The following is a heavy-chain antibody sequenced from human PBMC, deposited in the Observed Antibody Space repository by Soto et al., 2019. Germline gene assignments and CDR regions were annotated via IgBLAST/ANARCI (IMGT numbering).Heavy chain of an antibody. Sequence: EVQLVESGGGLVQPGGSLRLSCAASGFTFSSYSMTWVRQAPGKGLEWVSYISSSSSTIYYAESLKGRFTISRDNAKNSLYLQMDSLRVEDTAVYYCATLAGSSYGYPFDYWGQGTLVTVSS. J-gene: IGHJ4*02. D-gene: IGHD5-18*01. V-gene: IGHV3-48*01. CDR1: GFTFSSYS. CDR2: ISSSSSTI. CDR3: ATLAGSSYGYPFDY.